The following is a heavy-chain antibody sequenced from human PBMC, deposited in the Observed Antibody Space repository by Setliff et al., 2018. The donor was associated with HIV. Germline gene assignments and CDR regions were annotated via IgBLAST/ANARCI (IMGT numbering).Heavy chain of an antibody. CDR2: INGDGSFT. J-gene: IGHJ3*02. D-gene: IGHD3-16*01. V-gene: IGHV3-74*01. CDR3: TSWGVPRYGFDI. Sequence: GGSLRLSCAGSGFTFSSSWMHWVRQAPGKGLVWVSRINGDGSFTVYADSVKGRFTISRDNSKNTLYLQMNSVRGEETAVYYCTSWGVPRYGFDIWGHGTRVTVSS. CDR1: GFTFSSSW.